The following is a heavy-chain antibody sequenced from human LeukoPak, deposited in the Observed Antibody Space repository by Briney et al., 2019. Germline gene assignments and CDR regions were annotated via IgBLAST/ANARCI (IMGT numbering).Heavy chain of an antibody. CDR3: AKGLNSRGNAFDI. CDR1: GFTFDDYA. V-gene: IGHV3-9*01. CDR2: ISWNSGSI. J-gene: IGHJ3*02. D-gene: IGHD2/OR15-2a*01. Sequence: PGGSLRLSCAASGFTFDDYAMHWVRQAPGKGLEWVSGISWNSGSIGYADSVKGRFTISRDNAKNSLYLQMNSLRAEDTALYYCAKGLNSRGNAFDIWGQGTMVTVSS.